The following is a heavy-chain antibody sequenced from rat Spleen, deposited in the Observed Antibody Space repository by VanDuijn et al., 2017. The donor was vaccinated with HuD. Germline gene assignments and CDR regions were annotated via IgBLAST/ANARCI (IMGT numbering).Heavy chain of an antibody. CDR2: ITNTGGNT. Sequence: EVQLVESGGGLVQPGRSLKLSCAASGFTFNTFWMTWIRQAPGKGLDWIASITNTGGNTYYPGSVKGRFTISRDIAKSTLFLQMNSLKSEDTATYYCTREGNSGYDYWGQGVMVTVSS. D-gene: IGHD4-3*01. CDR3: TREGNSGYDY. V-gene: IGHV5-31*01. CDR1: GFTFNTFW. J-gene: IGHJ2*01.